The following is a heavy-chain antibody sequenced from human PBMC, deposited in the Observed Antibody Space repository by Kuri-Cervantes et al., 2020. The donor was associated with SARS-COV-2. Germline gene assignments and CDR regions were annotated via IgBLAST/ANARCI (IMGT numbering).Heavy chain of an antibody. CDR2: ISSNGGST. CDR1: GFTFSSYA. CDR3: ARDSGYGSGSSYPAN. Sequence: LSLTCAASGFTFSSYAMHWVRQAPGKGLEYVSAISSNGGSTYYADSVKGRFTISRDNAKNSLYLQMNSLRAEDTAVYYCARDSGYGSGSSYPANWGQGTLVTVSS. D-gene: IGHD3-10*01. J-gene: IGHJ4*02. V-gene: IGHV3-64*02.